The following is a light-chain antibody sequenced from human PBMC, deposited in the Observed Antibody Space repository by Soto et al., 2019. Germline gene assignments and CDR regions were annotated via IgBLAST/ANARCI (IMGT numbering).Light chain of an antibody. V-gene: IGKV3D-15*01. Sequence: EIVVTQSPDTLSVSPGERAALSCRTSESVGSHLAWYQQKPGQVPRLLIYGSSNRATGIPVRFSGSGSGTEFALTISSLQPDDFATYYCQQYNSHWTFGQGTKVDIK. CDR3: QQYNSHWT. CDR1: ESVGSH. J-gene: IGKJ1*01. CDR2: GSS.